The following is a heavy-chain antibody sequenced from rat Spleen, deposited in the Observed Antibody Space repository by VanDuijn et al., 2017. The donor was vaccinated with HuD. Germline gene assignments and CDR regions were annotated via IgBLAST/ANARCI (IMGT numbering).Heavy chain of an antibody. V-gene: IGHV5S10*01. Sequence: EVQLVESGGGLVQPGRSMKLSCAASGFTFSDYNMAWVRQAPKKGLEWVATIIYDGSRTYYRDSVKGRFTISRDNAKSTLYLQMDSLRSEDTATYYCATLNYGGYSPYVMDAWGQGASVTVSS. CDR1: GFTFSDYN. CDR3: ATLNYGGYSPYVMDA. CDR2: IIYDGSRT. J-gene: IGHJ4*01. D-gene: IGHD1-11*01.